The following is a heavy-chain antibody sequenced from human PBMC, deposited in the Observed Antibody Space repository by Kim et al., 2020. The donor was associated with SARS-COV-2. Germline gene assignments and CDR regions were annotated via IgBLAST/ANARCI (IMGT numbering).Heavy chain of an antibody. CDR2: ICYSGST. D-gene: IGHD6-19*01. V-gene: IGHV4-59*13. J-gene: IGHJ4*02. CDR1: GVSISDYC. CDR3: VRGSGWLAY. Sequence: SETLSLTCSVSGVSISDYCWNWIRQPPGKGLEWIGYICYSGSTNYNPSLKSRVTISEDTSKNQFSLELNSVTATDTAVYYCVRGSGWLAYWGRGTLVTVSS.